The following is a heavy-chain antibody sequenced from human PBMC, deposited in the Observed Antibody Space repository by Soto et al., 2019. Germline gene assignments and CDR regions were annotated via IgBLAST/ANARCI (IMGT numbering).Heavy chain of an antibody. CDR2: ISRDGSYI. CDR1: GFTFSRHA. V-gene: IGHV3-30*04. Sequence: VGSLRLSCAASGFTFSRHAIHWVRLTPGRGLEWVLAISRDGSYIYYTDSVKGRFTVSRDNSKNTVFVQMNRLIPDDTALYFCARTRNGGVADSFDSWGQGTRVTVSS. CDR3: ARTRNGGVADSFDS. D-gene: IGHD3-3*01. J-gene: IGHJ5*01.